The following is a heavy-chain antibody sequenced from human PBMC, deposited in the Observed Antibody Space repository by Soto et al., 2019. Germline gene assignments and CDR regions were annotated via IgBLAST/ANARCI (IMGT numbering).Heavy chain of an antibody. CDR1: GYTFTSYD. V-gene: IGHV1-8*01. J-gene: IGHJ4*02. Sequence: QVQLVQSGAVVKKPGASVKVYCKASGYTFTSYDTNWVRQAHGQGLEWMGWMNPNSGNTGNDQKSQRRGTITRNTSISTAYMELSSLSSEDTAVYYCARRGGYCSDGSCYQLRDWGQGTLVTVSS. CDR2: MNPNSGNT. D-gene: IGHD2-15*01. CDR3: ARRGGYCSDGSCYQLRD.